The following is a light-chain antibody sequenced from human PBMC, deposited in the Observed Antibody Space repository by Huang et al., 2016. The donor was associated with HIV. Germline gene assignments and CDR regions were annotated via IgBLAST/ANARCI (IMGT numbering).Light chain of an antibody. CDR3: QQSAVTPRT. CDR2: GAS. CDR1: QNINRY. Sequence: DIQITQSPSSLSASAGDRAIITCRASQNINRYLNWYQQQPGKSPKLLISGASKLQRGVPSSFSGSGYGTHFTLAISSLAPEDSATYYCQQSAVTPRTFGQGTKLEI. J-gene: IGKJ2*01. V-gene: IGKV1-39*01.